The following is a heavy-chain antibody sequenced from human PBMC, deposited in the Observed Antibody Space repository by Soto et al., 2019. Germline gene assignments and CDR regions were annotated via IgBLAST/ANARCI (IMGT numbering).Heavy chain of an antibody. D-gene: IGHD2-2*01. J-gene: IGHJ4*02. CDR3: AKRVPALDY. V-gene: IGHV3-23*01. Sequence: GGSLRLSCAASGFTFSSYAMNWVRQAPGKGLEWVSGISGSGVSTFYADSVQGRFTISRDNSKNTLYLQMDSLRAEDTAVYYCAKRVPALDYWGQGTLVTVSS. CDR2: ISGSGVST. CDR1: GFTFSSYA.